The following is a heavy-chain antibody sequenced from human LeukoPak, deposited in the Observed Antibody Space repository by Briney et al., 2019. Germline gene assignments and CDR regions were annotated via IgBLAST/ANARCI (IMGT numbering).Heavy chain of an antibody. Sequence: ASVKVSCKASGFTFTAYGINWMRQAAGQGLEWMGWISAYNGDTKYAQKVQGRVSMTTDTSTNTAYMEVRSLRADDTAVYYCARLGRYHLFSYMDVWGKGTTVTVSS. CDR2: ISAYNGDT. J-gene: IGHJ6*03. CDR1: GFTFTAYG. D-gene: IGHD1-26*01. V-gene: IGHV1-18*01. CDR3: ARLGRYHLFSYMDV.